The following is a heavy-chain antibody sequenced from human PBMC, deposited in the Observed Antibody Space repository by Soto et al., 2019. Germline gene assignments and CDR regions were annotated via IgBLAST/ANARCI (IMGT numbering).Heavy chain of an antibody. CDR2: IYYSGST. V-gene: IGHV4-59*01. J-gene: IGHJ3*02. CDR1: GGTIISYY. CDR3: ARDRNGAATLRSAFDI. Sequence: PSETLSLTCTVSGGTIISYYWSWIRQPPGKGLEWIGYIYYSGSTNYNPSLKNRVTISVDTSKNQFSLKLSSVTAADTAVYYCARDRNGAATLRSAFDIWGQGTMVTVSS. D-gene: IGHD6-25*01.